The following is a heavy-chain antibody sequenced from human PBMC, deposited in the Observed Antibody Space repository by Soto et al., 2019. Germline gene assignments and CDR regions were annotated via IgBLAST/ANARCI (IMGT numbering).Heavy chain of an antibody. CDR1: GFTFSSYW. J-gene: IGHJ4*02. D-gene: IGHD5-18*01. CDR3: ATSPIQLWRHHDY. CDR2: IKQDGSEK. V-gene: IGHV3-7*02. Sequence: EVQLVESGGGLVQPGGSLRLSCAASGFTFSSYWMSWVRQAPGKGLEWVANIKQDGSEKYYVDSVKGRFTISRDNAKNSLYLQMNSLRAGDTAVYYCATSPIQLWRHHDYWGQGTLVTVSS.